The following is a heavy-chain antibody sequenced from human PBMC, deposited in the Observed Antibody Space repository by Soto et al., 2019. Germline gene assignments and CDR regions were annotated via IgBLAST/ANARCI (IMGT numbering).Heavy chain of an antibody. V-gene: IGHV4-39*01. CDR1: GGSISSSSYY. CDR3: ASRGKVYAIVVGGYYYMDV. J-gene: IGHJ6*03. D-gene: IGHD2-8*01. CDR2: IYYSGST. Sequence: SETLSLTCTVSGGSISSSSYYWGWIRQPPGKGLEWIGSIYYSGSTYYNPSLKSRVTISVDTSKNQFSLKLSSVTAADTAVYYCASRGKVYAIVVGGYYYMDVWGKGTTVTVSS.